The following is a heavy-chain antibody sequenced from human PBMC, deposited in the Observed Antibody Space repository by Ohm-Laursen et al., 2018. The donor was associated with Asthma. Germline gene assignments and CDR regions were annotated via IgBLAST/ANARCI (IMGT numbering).Heavy chain of an antibody. CDR2: IIPIFGTA. V-gene: IGHV1-69*01. D-gene: IGHD1-26*01. CDR1: GGTFSSYA. J-gene: IGHJ2*01. CDR3: ARDTPGGVGAAYHINFDL. Sequence: GSSVKISCKASGGTFSSYAISWVRQAPGQGLEWMGGIIPIFGTANYAQKFQGRVTITADESTSTAYMELSSLRSEDTAVYYCARDTPGGVGAAYHINFDLWGRGTLVTVSS.